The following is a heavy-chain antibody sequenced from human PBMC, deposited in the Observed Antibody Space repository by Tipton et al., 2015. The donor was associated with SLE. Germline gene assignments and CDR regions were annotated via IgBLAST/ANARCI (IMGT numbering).Heavy chain of an antibody. CDR3: ARALGTIRAEYLQY. V-gene: IGHV4-34*01. D-gene: IGHD1-7*01. CDR2: INHSGST. Sequence: TLSLTCAVYGASSSGYYWSWIRQPPGKGLEWIGEINHSGSTNYNPSLKSRVTISIDTSKNQFSLRLSSVTAADTAVYYCARALGTIRAEYLQYWGQGTLVTVSP. CDR1: GASSSGYY. J-gene: IGHJ1*01.